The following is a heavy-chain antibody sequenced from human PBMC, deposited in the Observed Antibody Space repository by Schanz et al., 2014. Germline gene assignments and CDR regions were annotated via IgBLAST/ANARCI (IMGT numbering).Heavy chain of an antibody. V-gene: IGHV3-48*01. Sequence: EVQLVESGGGLAQPGGSLRLSCAASGITFSGYSMNWVRQAPGKGLEWVSYISGSSSTKYYADSVKGRFTISRDNGKKSLYLKKNSGRAEDTAVYFWARDYEGAWYSPRHDAFDVWGQGTVVTVSS. J-gene: IGHJ3*01. CDR3: ARDYEGAWYSPRHDAFDV. CDR2: ISGSSSTK. D-gene: IGHD2-15*01. CDR1: GITFSGYS.